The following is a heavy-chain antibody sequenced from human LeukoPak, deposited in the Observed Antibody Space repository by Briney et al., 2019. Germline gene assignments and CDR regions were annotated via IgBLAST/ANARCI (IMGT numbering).Heavy chain of an antibody. D-gene: IGHD2-21*01. V-gene: IGHV4-39*07. J-gene: IGHJ4*02. CDR1: GGSISSSSYY. CDR3: ARDTHTSTAYDY. CDR2: LYHTGST. Sequence: SETLSLTCTVSGGSISSSSYYWGWIRQPPGKGLEWIGSLYHTGSTYYNPSLKSRVTISVDTSKNQFSLKLSSVTAADTAVYYCARDTHTSTAYDYWGQGTLVTVSS.